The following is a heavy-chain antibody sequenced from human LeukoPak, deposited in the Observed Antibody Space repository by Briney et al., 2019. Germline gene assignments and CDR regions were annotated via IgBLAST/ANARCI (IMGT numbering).Heavy chain of an antibody. Sequence: SVRVSCKASGGTFSSYAISWVRQAPGQGLEWMGWIIPIFGTANYAQKFQGRVTITADESTSTAYMELSSLRSEDTAVYYCARDMRGPYWYYFDYWGQGTLVTVSS. CDR3: ARDMRGPYWYYFDY. J-gene: IGHJ4*02. CDR2: IIPIFGTA. V-gene: IGHV1-69*13. CDR1: GGTFSSYA. D-gene: IGHD2-15*01.